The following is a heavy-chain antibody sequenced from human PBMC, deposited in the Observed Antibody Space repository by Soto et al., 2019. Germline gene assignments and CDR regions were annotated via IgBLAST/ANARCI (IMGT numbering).Heavy chain of an antibody. CDR2: ISGSGGST. CDR3: AKGRVYYYDSSGYYHPSGFDY. J-gene: IGHJ4*02. V-gene: IGHV3-23*01. Sequence: PGGSLRLSCAASGFTFSSYAMSWVRQAPGKGLEWVSAISGSGGSTYYADSVKGRFTISRDNSKNTLYLQMNSLRAEDTAVYYCAKGRVYYYDSSGYYHPSGFDYWGQGT. D-gene: IGHD3-22*01. CDR1: GFTFSSYA.